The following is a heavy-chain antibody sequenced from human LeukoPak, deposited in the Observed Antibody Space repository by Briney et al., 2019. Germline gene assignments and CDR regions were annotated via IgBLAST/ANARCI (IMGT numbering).Heavy chain of an antibody. CDR2: IYPSGVTT. Sequence: GASVKVSCKASGYTFTSYYMHWVRQAPGQGLEWMGMIYPSGVTTTYAQKFQGGVTMTRDMSTSTVYMELSSLRSEDTAVYYCASTNYDFWSGYSTPLDYWGQGTLVTVSS. J-gene: IGHJ4*02. V-gene: IGHV1-46*01. D-gene: IGHD3-3*01. CDR3: ASTNYDFWSGYSTPLDY. CDR1: GYTFTSYY.